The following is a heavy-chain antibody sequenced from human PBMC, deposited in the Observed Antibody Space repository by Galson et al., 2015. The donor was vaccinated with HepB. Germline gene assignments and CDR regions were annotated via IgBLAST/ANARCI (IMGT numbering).Heavy chain of an antibody. CDR3: TRLADFSGYSSS. CDR2: IRSKASSYAT. D-gene: IGHD6-13*01. V-gene: IGHV3-73*01. Sequence: SLRLSCAASGFTFSGSAIHWVRQTSGKGLEWVGRIRSKASSYATAYTASLKGRFTISRADLKNTAYPHMRSLRTEDTAVYYCTRLADFSGYSSSWGQGTLVTVSS. CDR1: GFTFSGSA. J-gene: IGHJ4*02.